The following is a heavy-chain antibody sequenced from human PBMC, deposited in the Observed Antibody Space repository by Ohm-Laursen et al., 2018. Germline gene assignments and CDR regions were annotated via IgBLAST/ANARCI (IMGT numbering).Heavy chain of an antibody. CDR2: ISWNSGSI. J-gene: IGHJ5*02. Sequence: SSLRLSCAASGFTFDDYAMHWVRQAPGKGLEWVSGISWNSGSIDYADSVKGRFTISRDNSKNTLYLQMNSLRAEDTAVYYCAKETAAAGPNWFDPWGQGTLVTVSS. D-gene: IGHD6-13*01. V-gene: IGHV3-9*01. CDR1: GFTFDDYA. CDR3: AKETAAAGPNWFDP.